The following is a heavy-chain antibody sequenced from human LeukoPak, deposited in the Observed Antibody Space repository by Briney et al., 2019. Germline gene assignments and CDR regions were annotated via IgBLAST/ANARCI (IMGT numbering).Heavy chain of an antibody. D-gene: IGHD2-2*01. CDR3: ARARGDSYPASRSLNY. Sequence: GGSLRLSCTGSGFSFSYYVMHWVRQAPGKGLEWVALIGANGDEKYYADSVKGRFTISRGNSKNTVYVQMNSLRPEDTAIYYCARARGDSYPASRSLNYWGPGAPVTVS. CDR1: GFSFSYYV. J-gene: IGHJ4*02. V-gene: IGHV3-30*02. CDR2: IGANGDEK.